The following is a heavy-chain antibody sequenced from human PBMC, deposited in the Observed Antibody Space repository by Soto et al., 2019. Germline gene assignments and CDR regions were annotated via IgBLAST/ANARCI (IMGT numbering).Heavy chain of an antibody. Sequence: SSETLSLTCTVSGGSISSGGYYWSWIRQHPGKGLEWIGYIYYSGSTYYNPSLKSRVTISVDTSKNQFSLKLSSVTAADTAVYYCARDYRSLGWKTDAFDIWGQGTMVTVSS. D-gene: IGHD7-27*01. CDR3: ARDYRSLGWKTDAFDI. CDR1: GGSISSGGYY. CDR2: IYYSGST. V-gene: IGHV4-31*03. J-gene: IGHJ3*02.